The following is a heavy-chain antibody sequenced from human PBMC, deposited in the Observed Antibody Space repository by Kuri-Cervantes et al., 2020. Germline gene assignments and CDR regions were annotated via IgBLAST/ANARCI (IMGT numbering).Heavy chain of an antibody. CDR1: GGSLTTNNW. CDR2: IYQNGDT. Sequence: GSLRLSCVVFGGSLTTNNWWTWVRQPPGKGLEWIGEIYQNGDTNYNSSLKNRVTISVDTSKNQFSLKVSSVAAADMAVYYCARHSLAVSSFDYWGQGTLVTVSS. J-gene: IGHJ4*02. V-gene: IGHV4-4*02. CDR3: ARHSLAVSSFDY.